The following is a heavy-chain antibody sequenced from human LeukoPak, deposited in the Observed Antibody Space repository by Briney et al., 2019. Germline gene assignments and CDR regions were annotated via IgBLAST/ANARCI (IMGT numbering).Heavy chain of an antibody. V-gene: IGHV3-23*01. CDR1: GFTFSNFA. J-gene: IGHJ5*02. CDR3: ARGYSHNSGGWLDP. CDR2: ISGSGGST. Sequence: PGWSLRLSCAASGFTFSNFAMSWVRQAPGKGLEWVSSISGSGGSTHYADSVKGRFTISRDNSKNTLYVQMNSLRAEDTAVYYCARGYSHNSGGWLDPWGQGTLVTVSS. D-gene: IGHD5-12*01.